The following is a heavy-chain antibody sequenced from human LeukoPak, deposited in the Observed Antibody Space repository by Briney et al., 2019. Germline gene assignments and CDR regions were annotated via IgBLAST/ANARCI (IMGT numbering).Heavy chain of an antibody. V-gene: IGHV1-18*01. CDR2: ISAYNGNT. Sequence: GASVKVSCKASGYTFTSYGISWVRQAPGQGLEWMGWISAYNGNTNYAQKLQGRVTMTRNTSISTAYMELSSLRSEDTAVYYCARTTMVRGVIRAFYYYYYMDVWGKGTTVTISS. D-gene: IGHD3-10*01. CDR1: GYTFTSYG. J-gene: IGHJ6*03. CDR3: ARTTMVRGVIRAFYYYYYMDV.